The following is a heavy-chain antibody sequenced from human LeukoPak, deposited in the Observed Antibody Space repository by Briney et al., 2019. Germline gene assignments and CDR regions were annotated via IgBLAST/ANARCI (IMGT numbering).Heavy chain of an antibody. CDR3: ASMIRGVIVPYFEY. Sequence: GASGKVSCKGSANTLSYLSMHWVRQAPGKGLEWMGGFDREDGEIIYASKFQDRVTMTEDTSTDTAHMELSSLRSEDTAVYYCASMIRGVIVPYFEYWGQGTLVTVSS. D-gene: IGHD3-10*01. V-gene: IGHV1-24*01. J-gene: IGHJ4*02. CDR1: ANTLSYLS. CDR2: FDREDGEI.